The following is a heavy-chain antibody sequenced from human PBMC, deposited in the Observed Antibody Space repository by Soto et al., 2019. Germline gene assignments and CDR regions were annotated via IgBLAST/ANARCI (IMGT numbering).Heavy chain of an antibody. Sequence: SETLSLTCAVSGDSISSRDYYWSWIRQPPGKGLEWIGHIFHSGDKYYYSPSLKSRLSMSLDTSKNHFSLRLNSVTAADTAVYYCARASYNTAWFSDYWGQGTLVTVSS. V-gene: IGHV4-30-4*01. J-gene: IGHJ4*02. CDR3: ARASYNTAWFSDY. CDR1: GDSISSRDYY. D-gene: IGHD6-19*01. CDR2: IFHSGDKY.